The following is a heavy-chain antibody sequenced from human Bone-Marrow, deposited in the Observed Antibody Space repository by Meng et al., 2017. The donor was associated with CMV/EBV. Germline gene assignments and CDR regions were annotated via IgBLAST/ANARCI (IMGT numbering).Heavy chain of an antibody. CDR3: ARDKSGSVPFDY. V-gene: IGHV1-18*01. CDR1: GYAFTSYG. CDR2: VSAYNGNT. D-gene: IGHD3-10*01. J-gene: IGHJ4*02. Sequence: CTASGYAFTSYGVSWVRQAPGQGLEWMGWVSAYNGNTNNAQKLQGRITMTTDTSTSTAYMELRSLRSDDTAVYYCARDKSGSVPFDYWGQGTLVTVSS.